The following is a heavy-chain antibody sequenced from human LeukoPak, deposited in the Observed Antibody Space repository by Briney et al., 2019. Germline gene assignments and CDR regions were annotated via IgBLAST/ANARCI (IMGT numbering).Heavy chain of an antibody. J-gene: IGHJ4*02. Sequence: SETLSLTCTVSGYSISSGYYWGWIRQPPGKGLEWIGSIYHSGSTYYNPSLKSRVTISVDTSKNQFSLELSSVTAADTAVYYCASNSPNDFWSGYRDYWGQGTLVTVSS. CDR2: IYHSGST. V-gene: IGHV4-38-2*02. D-gene: IGHD3-3*01. CDR3: ASNSPNDFWSGYRDY. CDR1: GYSISSGYY.